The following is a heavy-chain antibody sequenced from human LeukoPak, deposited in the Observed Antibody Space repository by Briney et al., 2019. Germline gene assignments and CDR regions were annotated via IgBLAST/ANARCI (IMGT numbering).Heavy chain of an antibody. CDR1: GSSITSSSYH. Sequence: PSETLSLTCTVSGSSITSSSYHWGWIRQPPGKGLEWIGNIYYSGSTYYNPSLKSRVTIPVDTSKNQFSLNLSSVTAADTAVYYCARDSMVRGLAGMDVWGQGTTVTVSS. D-gene: IGHD3-10*01. CDR2: IYYSGST. V-gene: IGHV4-39*07. J-gene: IGHJ6*02. CDR3: ARDSMVRGLAGMDV.